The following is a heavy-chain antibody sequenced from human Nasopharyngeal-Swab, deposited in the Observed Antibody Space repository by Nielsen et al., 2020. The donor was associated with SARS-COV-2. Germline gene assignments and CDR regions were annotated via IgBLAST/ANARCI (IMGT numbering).Heavy chain of an antibody. Sequence: GESLKISCKASGYSFATYWITWVRQMSGKGLEWMGRIDPRDSYSMYSPSFQGHVTFSADKSTSTAFLEWSSLKASDTARYYCVGHSSTGTYAFANWGQGTLVTVSS. V-gene: IGHV5-10-1*01. CDR1: GYSFATYW. CDR2: IDPRDSYS. D-gene: IGHD1-1*01. CDR3: VGHSSTGTYAFAN. J-gene: IGHJ4*02.